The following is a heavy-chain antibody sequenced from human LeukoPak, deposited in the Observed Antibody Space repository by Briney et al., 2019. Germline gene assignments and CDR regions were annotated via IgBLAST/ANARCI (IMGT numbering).Heavy chain of an antibody. CDR3: VKSRGSVVPAAMGRV. D-gene: IGHD2-2*01. CDR2: ISSSGFTI. J-gene: IGHJ6*02. V-gene: IGHV3-48*03. Sequence: GGSLRLSCAASGFTFSSYEINWVRQAPGKGLEWVSYISSSGFTIYYADSVKGRFSISRDNAKNSLYLQMNSLRAEDTAVYYCVKSRGSVVPAAMGRVWGQGTTVTVSS. CDR1: GFTFSSYE.